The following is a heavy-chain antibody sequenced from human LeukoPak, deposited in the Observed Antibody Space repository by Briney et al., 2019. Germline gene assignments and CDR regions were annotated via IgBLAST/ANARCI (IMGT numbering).Heavy chain of an antibody. CDR3: ARDHDSSGYSPFFDY. Sequence: GGSLRLSCAASGFTFSSYAMHWVRQAPGKGLEWVAVISYGGSNKYYADSVKGRFTISRDNSKNTLYLQMNSLRAEDTAVYYCARDHDSSGYSPFFDYWGQGTLVTVSS. D-gene: IGHD3-22*01. J-gene: IGHJ4*02. V-gene: IGHV3-30-3*01. CDR2: ISYGGSNK. CDR1: GFTFSSYA.